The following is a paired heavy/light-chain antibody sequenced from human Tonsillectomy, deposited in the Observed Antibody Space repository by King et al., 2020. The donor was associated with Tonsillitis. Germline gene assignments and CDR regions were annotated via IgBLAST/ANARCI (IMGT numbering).Heavy chain of an antibody. CDR2: IYSGGAT. Sequence: EVQLVESGGDLVQPGGSLRLSCAASGFTVSSSYMSWVRQAPGKGLEWVSVIYSGGATHYADSVKGRFTTSRHTPKNTVFLEMNSLRGEDTAVYYCALTSRIYYYHGMDVWGQGTTVTVSS. J-gene: IGHJ6*02. CDR1: GFTVSSSY. V-gene: IGHV3-53*04. D-gene: IGHD3-9*01. CDR3: ALTSRIYYYHGMDV.
Light chain of an antibody. Sequence: QSVLTQPPSASGTPGQRVTISCSGSSSNIGTNYVYWYQQLPGTAPKLLIYRSNQRPSGVPDRFSGSKSGTSASLAISGLRSEDEADYYCAAWDDTLSGRGVFGGGTHLTVL. J-gene: IGLJ3*02. CDR2: RSN. CDR3: AAWDDTLSGRGV. CDR1: SSNIGTNY. V-gene: IGLV1-47*01.